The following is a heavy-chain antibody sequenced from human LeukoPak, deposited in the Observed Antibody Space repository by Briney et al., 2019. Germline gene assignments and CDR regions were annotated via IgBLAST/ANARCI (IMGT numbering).Heavy chain of an antibody. J-gene: IGHJ5*02. CDR2: IYYSGST. V-gene: IGHV4-39*07. Sequence: SETLSLTCTVSGGSISSSSYYWGWIRQPPGKGLGWIGSIYYSGSTYYNPSLKSRVTISVDTSKNQFSLKLSSVTAADTAVYYCASGKDDSSGYYYFYNWFDPWGQGTLVTVSS. CDR1: GGSISSSSYY. CDR3: ASGKDDSSGYYYFYNWFDP. D-gene: IGHD3-22*01.